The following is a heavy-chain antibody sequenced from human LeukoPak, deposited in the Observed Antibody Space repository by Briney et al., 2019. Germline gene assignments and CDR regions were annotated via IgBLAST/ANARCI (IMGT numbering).Heavy chain of an antibody. D-gene: IGHD3-3*01. CDR3: ARDQKTYYDFWSGYAFDY. J-gene: IGHJ4*02. CDR2: ISAYNGNT. Sequence: ASVKVSCKASGYTFTSYGISWVRQAPGQELEWMGWISAYNGNTNYAQKLQGRVTMTTDTSTSTAYMELRSLRSDDTAVYYCARDQKTYYDFWSGYAFDYWGQGTLVTVSS. CDR1: GYTFTSYG. V-gene: IGHV1-18*01.